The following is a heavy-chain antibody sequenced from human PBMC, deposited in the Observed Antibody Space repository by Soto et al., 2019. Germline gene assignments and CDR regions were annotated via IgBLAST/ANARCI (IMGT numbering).Heavy chain of an antibody. CDR2: ISGSGDRT. D-gene: IGHD3-22*01. CDR3: VKDDGGYPSTAPH. Sequence: GGALRLCCAASCTFISNYTLSWGRPPPGKGVDWVSGISGSGDRTYYADSAKGRFTISKDISRNSLSLQLDSLGVEDTAVYFCVKDDGGYPSTAPHWGQGTLVTVSS. V-gene: IGHV3-23*01. CDR1: CTFISNYT. J-gene: IGHJ4*02.